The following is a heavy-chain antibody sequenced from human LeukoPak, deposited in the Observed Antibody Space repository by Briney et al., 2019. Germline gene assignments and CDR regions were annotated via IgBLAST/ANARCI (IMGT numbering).Heavy chain of an antibody. J-gene: IGHJ4*02. D-gene: IGHD2-2*01. Sequence: GESLKISGKGSGYLFTSYWIGWVRQMPGKGLEWMGIIYPDDSDTKYSPSFRGQVIISSDKSISTAYLQWSGLKASDTAIYYCVRHLSDITSCPNYWGPGTLVTVAS. CDR1: GYLFTSYW. CDR3: VRHLSDITSCPNY. CDR2: IYPDDSDT. V-gene: IGHV5-51*01.